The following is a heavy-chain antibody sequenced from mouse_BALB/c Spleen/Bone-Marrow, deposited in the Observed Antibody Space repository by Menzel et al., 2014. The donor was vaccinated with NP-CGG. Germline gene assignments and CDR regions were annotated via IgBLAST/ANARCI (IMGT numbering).Heavy chain of an antibody. D-gene: IGHD2-4*01. CDR1: GLSLNGYG. CDR3: ARDSFLITRALDY. V-gene: IGHV2-6-7*01. CDR2: IWGDGST. Sequence: VKLVESGPGLVAPSQSLSITCTVSGLSLNGYGLSWVRQSPGKGLERLGMIWGDGSTDYNSALKSRLSISKDNSKSQVFLKMNSLQTDDTARYYCARDSFLITRALDYWGQGTSVTVSS. J-gene: IGHJ4*01.